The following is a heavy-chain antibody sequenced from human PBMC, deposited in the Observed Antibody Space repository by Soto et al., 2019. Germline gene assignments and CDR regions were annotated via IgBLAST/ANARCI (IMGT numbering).Heavy chain of an antibody. J-gene: IGHJ5*02. Sequence: GASVKVSCKASGYTFTSYAMHWVRQAPGQRLEWMGWINAGNGNTKYSQKFQGRVTITRDTSASTAYMELSSLRSEDTAVYYCARDVDRTSHLNWFDPWGQGVMVTVSS. V-gene: IGHV1-3*01. CDR2: INAGNGNT. CDR1: GYTFTSYA. D-gene: IGHD5-12*01. CDR3: ARDVDRTSHLNWFDP.